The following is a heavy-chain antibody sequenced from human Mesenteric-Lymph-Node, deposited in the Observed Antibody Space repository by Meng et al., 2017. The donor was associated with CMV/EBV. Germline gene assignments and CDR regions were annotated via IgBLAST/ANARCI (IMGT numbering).Heavy chain of an antibody. CDR3: ASLGYCSGSDCYRVS. Sequence: SGDSFSSGGYYWGWIRQHPGKGLEWIGYVYYSGGSLYNPSLKSRVTISVDTSKDQFSLKLTSVTAADTAAYYCASLGYCSGSDCYRVSWGQGTLVTVSS. CDR2: VYYSGGS. D-gene: IGHD2-15*01. V-gene: IGHV4-31*02. CDR1: GDSFSSGGYY. J-gene: IGHJ5*02.